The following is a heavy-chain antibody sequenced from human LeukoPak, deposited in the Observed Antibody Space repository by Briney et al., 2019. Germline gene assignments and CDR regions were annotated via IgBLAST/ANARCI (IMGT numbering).Heavy chain of an antibody. CDR2: ISNNGGYT. V-gene: IGHV3-23*01. CDR1: GFTFSSSA. J-gene: IGHJ4*02. Sequence: GGSLRLSCAASGFTFSSSAMSWVRQAPGKGLEWFSAISNNGGYTYYADSVQGRFTISRDNSKSTLCLQMNSLRAEDTAVYYCAKQLGYCSDGSCYFPYWGQGTLVTVSS. D-gene: IGHD2-15*01. CDR3: AKQLGYCSDGSCYFPY.